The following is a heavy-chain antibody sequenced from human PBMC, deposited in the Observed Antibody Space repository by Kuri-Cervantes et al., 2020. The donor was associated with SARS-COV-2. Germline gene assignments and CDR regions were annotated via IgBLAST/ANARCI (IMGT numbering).Heavy chain of an antibody. CDR2: IYHSGST. Sequence: GSLRLSCAVSGGSISSSNWWSWVRQPPGKGLEWIGEIYHSGSTNYNPSLKSRVTISVDKSKNQFSLKLSSVTAADTAVYYCARGGMTTVTTGDYYYYGMDVWGQGTTVTVSS. V-gene: IGHV4-4*02. CDR1: GGSISSSNW. CDR3: ARGGMTTVTTGDYYYYGMDV. D-gene: IGHD4-11*01. J-gene: IGHJ6*02.